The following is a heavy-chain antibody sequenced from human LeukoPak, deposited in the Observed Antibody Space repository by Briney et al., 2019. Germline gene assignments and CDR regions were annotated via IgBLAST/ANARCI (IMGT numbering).Heavy chain of an antibody. J-gene: IGHJ6*02. CDR2: IYYSGST. CDR3: ARGSYGMDI. CDR1: GFPFSNYW. V-gene: IGHV4-59*06. Sequence: PGGSLRLSCAGSGFPFSNYWMAWVRQAPGKGLEWIGYIYYSGSTYYNPSLKSRVTISVDTSKNQFSLKLSSVTAADTAVYYCARGSYGMDIWGQGTTVTVSS.